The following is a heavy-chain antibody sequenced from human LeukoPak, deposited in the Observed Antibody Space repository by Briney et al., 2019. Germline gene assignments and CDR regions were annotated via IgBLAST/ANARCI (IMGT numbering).Heavy chain of an antibody. D-gene: IGHD5-24*01. V-gene: IGHV3-23*01. CDR2: ISGSGGST. Sequence: PGGSLRLSCVASGFTFSTYAMSWVRQAPGKGLEWVSSISGSGGSTYYADSVKGRSTISRDNSKNTLYLQMNGLRAEDTAVYYCAKANYNSFYFDYWGQGTLVTVSS. CDR1: GFTFSTYA. CDR3: AKANYNSFYFDY. J-gene: IGHJ4*02.